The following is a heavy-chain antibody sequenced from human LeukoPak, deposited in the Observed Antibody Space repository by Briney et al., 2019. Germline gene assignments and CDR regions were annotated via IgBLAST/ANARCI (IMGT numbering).Heavy chain of an antibody. V-gene: IGHV4-34*01. D-gene: IGHD3-16*01. J-gene: IGHJ4*02. CDR3: ARHEASWGSGYYFDY. CDR1: GGSFSGYY. Sequence: PSETLSLTCAVYGGSFSGYYWSWIRQPPGKGLEWIGEINHSGSTNYNPSLKSRVTISVDTSKNQFSLKLSSVTAADTAVYYCARHEASWGSGYYFDYWSQGTLVTVSS. CDR2: INHSGST.